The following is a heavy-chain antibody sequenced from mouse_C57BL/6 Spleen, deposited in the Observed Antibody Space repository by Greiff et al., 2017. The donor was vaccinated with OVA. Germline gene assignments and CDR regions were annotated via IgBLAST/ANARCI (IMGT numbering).Heavy chain of an antibody. CDR1: GYTFTSYW. CDR3: ASSSSYYFDY. Sequence: QVQLQQSGAELVKPGASVKLSCKASGYTFTSYWMHWVKQRPGQGLEWIGNINPSSGYTKYNQKFKDKATLTVDKSSSTAYMQLSSLTYEDSAAYYYASSSSYYFDYWGQGTTLTVSS. CDR2: INPSSGYT. D-gene: IGHD1-2*01. J-gene: IGHJ2*01. V-gene: IGHV1-7*01.